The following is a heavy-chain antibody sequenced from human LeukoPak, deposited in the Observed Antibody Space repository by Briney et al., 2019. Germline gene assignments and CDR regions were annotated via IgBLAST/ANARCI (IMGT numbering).Heavy chain of an antibody. Sequence: AGGSLRLSCAASGFTFSSYGMHWVRQAPGKGLEWVAFIRYDGSNKYYADSVKGRFTISRDNSKNTLYLQMNSLRAEDTAVYYCASQRGSSSYNWFDPWGQGTLVTVSS. V-gene: IGHV3-30*02. CDR3: ASQRGSSSYNWFDP. CDR2: IRYDGSNK. J-gene: IGHJ5*02. D-gene: IGHD6-6*01. CDR1: GFTFSSYG.